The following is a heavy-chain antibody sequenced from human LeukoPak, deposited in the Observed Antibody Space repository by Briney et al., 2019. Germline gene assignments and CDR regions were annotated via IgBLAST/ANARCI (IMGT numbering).Heavy chain of an antibody. V-gene: IGHV5-51*01. CDR3: ARQGIYSSSGWGHDAFDI. Sequence: GESLKISCKGSGYSFTSYWIGWVRQMPGKGLEWMGIIYPGDSDTRYSPSFQGQVTISADKSISTAYLQWSSLKASDTAMYYCARQGIYSSSGWGHDAFDIWGQGTMVTVSS. J-gene: IGHJ3*02. CDR2: IYPGDSDT. D-gene: IGHD6-19*01. CDR1: GYSFTSYW.